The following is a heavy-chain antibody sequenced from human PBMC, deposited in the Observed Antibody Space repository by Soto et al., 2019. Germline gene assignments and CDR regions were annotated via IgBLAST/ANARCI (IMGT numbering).Heavy chain of an antibody. V-gene: IGHV1-18*01. Sequence: QVQLVQSGPAVTKPGASVKVSCKASGYPFTSYGIRWVRQAPGQGLEWLGWISTYTGNPNYAQKFRGRVTMTPDTATSTAYMERRSLRSDDTAVFYCARGALYSASPKNAFDSWGQGTVVTVSS. CDR1: GYPFTSYG. CDR2: ISTYTGNP. CDR3: ARGALYSASPKNAFDS. D-gene: IGHD5-12*01. J-gene: IGHJ3*02.